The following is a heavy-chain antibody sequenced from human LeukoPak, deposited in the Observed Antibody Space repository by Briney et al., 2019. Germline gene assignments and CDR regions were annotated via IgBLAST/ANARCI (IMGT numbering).Heavy chain of an antibody. CDR3: ARLHGYTYGSTTYYYYGMDV. CDR1: GFTFSTYS. D-gene: IGHD5-18*01. J-gene: IGHJ6*02. CDR2: ISSSSTYI. Sequence: GGSLRLSCAASGFTFSTYSMNWVRQAPGKGLEWVSSISSSSTYIYYADSMKGRFTISRDNAKNSLYLQVNSLRAEDTAVYYCARLHGYTYGSTTYYYYGMDVWGQGTTVTVSS. V-gene: IGHV3-21*01.